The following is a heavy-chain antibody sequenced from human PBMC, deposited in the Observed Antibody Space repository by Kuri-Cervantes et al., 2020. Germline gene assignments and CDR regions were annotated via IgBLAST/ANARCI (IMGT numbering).Heavy chain of an antibody. D-gene: IGHD3-9*01. J-gene: IGHJ6*03. Sequence: ASVKVSCKASGYTFTSYDINWVRQATGQGLEWMGWMNPNSGNTGYAQKFQGRVTMTGNTSISTAYMELSSLRSEDTAVYYCARARLRYFDWLPSYYYMDVWGKGTTVTVSS. CDR2: MNPNSGNT. V-gene: IGHV1-8*01. CDR1: GYTFTSYD. CDR3: ARARLRYFDWLPSYYYMDV.